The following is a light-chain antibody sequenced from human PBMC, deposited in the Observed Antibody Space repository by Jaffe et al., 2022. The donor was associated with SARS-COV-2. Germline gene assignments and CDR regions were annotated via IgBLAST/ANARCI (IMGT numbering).Light chain of an antibody. J-gene: IGKJ4*01. CDR2: DAS. V-gene: IGKV3-11*01. CDR3: HQRSNWPLT. Sequence: ESVLTQSPATLSLSPGERATLSCRASQSVSSYLAWYQQKPGQAPRLLMYDASKRATGIPVRFSGSGSGTDFTLTISSLEPEDFAVYYCHQRSNWPLTFGGGTKVEIK. CDR1: QSVSSY.